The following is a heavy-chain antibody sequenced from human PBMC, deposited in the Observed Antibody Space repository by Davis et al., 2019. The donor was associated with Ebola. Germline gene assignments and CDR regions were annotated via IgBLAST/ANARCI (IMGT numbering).Heavy chain of an antibody. V-gene: IGHV1-69*13. CDR3: ARWGGYCSGGSCQDY. D-gene: IGHD2-15*01. J-gene: IGHJ4*02. CDR1: GGTFSSYA. CDR2: IIPIFGTA. Sequence: AASVKVSCKASGGTFSSYAISWVRQAPGQGLEWMGGIIPIFGTANYAQKFQGRVTITVDESTSTAYMELSSLRSEDTAVYYCARWGGYCSGGSCQDYWGQGTLVTVSS.